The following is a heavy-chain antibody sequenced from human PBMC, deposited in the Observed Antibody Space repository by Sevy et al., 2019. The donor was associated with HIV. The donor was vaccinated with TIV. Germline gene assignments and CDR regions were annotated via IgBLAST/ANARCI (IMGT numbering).Heavy chain of an antibody. CDR1: GGTFDTYT. CDR2: IIPMFDTA. J-gene: IGHJ3*02. Sequence: ASVKVSCKASGGTFDTYTISWLRQAPGQGLEWMGGIIPMFDTANYAQKFQGRVTITVDDSTNTAYMDLSSLRSEDSAVYYCARDRDITFGGGDAFDIWGQGTMVTVSS. CDR3: ARDRDITFGGGDAFDI. V-gene: IGHV1-69*13. D-gene: IGHD3-16*01.